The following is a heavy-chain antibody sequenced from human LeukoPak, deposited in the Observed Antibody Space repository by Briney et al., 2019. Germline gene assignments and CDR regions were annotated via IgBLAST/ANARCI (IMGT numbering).Heavy chain of an antibody. CDR1: GFTFSTYA. J-gene: IGHJ4*02. Sequence: GGSLRLSCAASGFTFSTYAMHWVRQAPGEGLEWVAFISYDGSEKYYPDYVKGRFTISRDNSKNTLYLQINSLISEDTAVYYCASGLRGRNYDFEYWGQGTLVTVSS. V-gene: IGHV3-30*04. D-gene: IGHD1-7*01. CDR3: ASGLRGRNYDFEY. CDR2: ISYDGSEK.